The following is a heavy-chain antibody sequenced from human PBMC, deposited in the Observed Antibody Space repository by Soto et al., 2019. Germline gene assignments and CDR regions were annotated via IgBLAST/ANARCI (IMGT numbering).Heavy chain of an antibody. Sequence: SETLSLTCTVSGSSISPFYWSWIRQPPGRGLEWIGYIYYTGSTKYNPSLKSRVTLSLGTPRNQLSLKLSSVTAADTAVYFCTRVGGYYGDYPNFDYWGPGTLVTVSS. CDR2: IYYTGST. V-gene: IGHV4-59*01. CDR3: TRVGGYYGDYPNFDY. J-gene: IGHJ4*02. CDR1: GSSISPFY. D-gene: IGHD4-17*01.